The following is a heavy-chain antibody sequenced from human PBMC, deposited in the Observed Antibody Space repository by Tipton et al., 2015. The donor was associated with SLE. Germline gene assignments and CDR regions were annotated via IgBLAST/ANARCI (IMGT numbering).Heavy chain of an antibody. CDR2: INHSGST. D-gene: IGHD3-22*01. CDR3: AVDYYDSSGYFDY. V-gene: IGHV4-39*07. CDR1: GGSISSGSYY. Sequence: TLSLTCTVSGGSISSGSYYWSWIRQPPGKGLEWIGEINHSGSTNYNPSLKSRVTISVDTSKNQFSLKLSSVTAADTAVYYCAVDYYDSSGYFDYWGQGTLVTVSS. J-gene: IGHJ4*02.